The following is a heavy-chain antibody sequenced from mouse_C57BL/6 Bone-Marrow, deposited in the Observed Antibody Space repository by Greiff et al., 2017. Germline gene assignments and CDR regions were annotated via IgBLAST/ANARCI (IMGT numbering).Heavy chain of an antibody. D-gene: IGHD2-5*01. Sequence: EVKVVESGGDLVKPGGSLKLSCAASGFTFSSYGMSWVRQTPDKRLEWVATISSGGSYTYYPDSVKGRFTISRDNAKNTLYLQMSSLKSEDTAMYYCARQGPTIVTTRYFDVWGTGTTVTVSS. V-gene: IGHV5-6*01. J-gene: IGHJ1*03. CDR3: ARQGPTIVTTRYFDV. CDR1: GFTFSSYG. CDR2: ISSGGSYT.